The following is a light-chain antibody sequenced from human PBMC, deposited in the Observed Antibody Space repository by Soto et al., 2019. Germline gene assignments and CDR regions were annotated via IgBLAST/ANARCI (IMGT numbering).Light chain of an antibody. J-gene: IGKJ4*01. CDR3: QQYDNVLLT. CDR2: AAH. CDR1: QDIRNY. Sequence: DLQMTQSPSSLSASVGDRVIITCQASQDIRNYLNWYQQKPGKAPQLLIYAAHTLEVGVPSRFSGSGSGTDFTLTISSLQHQDVATYYCQQYDNVLLTFGGGTKVEI. V-gene: IGKV1-33*01.